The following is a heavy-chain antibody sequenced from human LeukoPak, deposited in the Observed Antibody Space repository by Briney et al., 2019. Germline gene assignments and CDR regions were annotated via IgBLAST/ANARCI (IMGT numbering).Heavy chain of an antibody. CDR3: AKDIVVVTAPLGYYGMDV. J-gene: IGHJ6*02. D-gene: IGHD2-21*02. CDR1: GFTFSSYG. CDR2: ISYDGSNK. V-gene: IGHV3-30*18. Sequence: GRSLRLSCAASGFTFSSYGMHWVRQAPGKGLEWVAVISYDGSNKYYADSVKGRFTISRDNSKNTLYLQMNSLRAEDTAVYYCAKDIVVVTAPLGYYGMDVWGQGTTVTVSS.